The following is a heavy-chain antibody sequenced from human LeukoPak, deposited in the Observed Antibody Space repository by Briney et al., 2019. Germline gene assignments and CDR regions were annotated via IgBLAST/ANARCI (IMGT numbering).Heavy chain of an antibody. V-gene: IGHV4-39*01. CDR3: AIPAYRVSYSDAFYI. D-gene: IGHD1-26*01. CDR1: GDSPCSSSYY. CDR2: IYYSGST. J-gene: IGHJ3*02. Sequence: SETLSLTCTVSGDSPCSSSYYWGWIRQPPGKGLEWIGSIYYSGSTYYNPSLKSRVTISVDTSKNKFSLKLNSVTAADTAVYYCAIPAYRVSYSDAFYIWGPGGMFTVSS.